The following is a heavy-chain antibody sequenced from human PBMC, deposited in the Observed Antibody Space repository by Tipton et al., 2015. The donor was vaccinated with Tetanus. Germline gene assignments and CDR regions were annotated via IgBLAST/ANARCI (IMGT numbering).Heavy chain of an antibody. D-gene: IGHD3-22*01. CDR2: IWLDGSNA. CDR3: ARDGITMTSYYYYGMDV. CDR1: GFTLRKHG. Sequence: SLRLSCAVSGFTLRKHGMHWVRQAPGKGLEWVAIIWLDGSNAYYADSVKGRFIISRDNSKSMLYLQLNSLRAEDTAVYYCARDGITMTSYYYYGMDVWGQGTTVTVSS. V-gene: IGHV3-33*01. J-gene: IGHJ6*02.